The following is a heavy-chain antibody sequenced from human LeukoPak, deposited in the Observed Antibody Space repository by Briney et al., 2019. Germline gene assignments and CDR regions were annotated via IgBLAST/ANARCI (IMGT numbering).Heavy chain of an antibody. CDR3: AKEGVRFYDDSTLNYFDY. J-gene: IGHJ4*02. D-gene: IGHD4-17*01. V-gene: IGHV3-9*01. Sequence: PGGSLRLSCAASGFTFDDYAMHWVRQAPGKGLEWVSGISWNSGSIGYADSVKGRFTISRDNAKNSLYLQMNSLRAEDTALYYCAKEGVRFYDDSTLNYFDYWGQGTLVTVSS. CDR1: GFTFDDYA. CDR2: ISWNSGSI.